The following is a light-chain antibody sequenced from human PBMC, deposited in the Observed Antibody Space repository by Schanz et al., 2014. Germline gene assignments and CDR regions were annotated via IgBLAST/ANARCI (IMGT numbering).Light chain of an antibody. CDR3: CSYAGSSTLV. CDR2: EVS. V-gene: IGLV2-8*01. CDR1: SSDVGGYNF. J-gene: IGLJ2*01. Sequence: QSALTQPPSASGSPGQSVTISCTGTSSDVGGYNFVSWYQQHPGKVPKLMIYEVSKRPSGVPARFSGSKSGNTASLTISGLQAEDEADYYCCSYAGSSTLVFGGGTKLTVL.